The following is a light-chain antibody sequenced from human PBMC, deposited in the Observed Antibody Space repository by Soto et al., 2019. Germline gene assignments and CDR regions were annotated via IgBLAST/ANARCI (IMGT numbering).Light chain of an antibody. CDR2: QVS. Sequence: DVVMPQSPLSLPVTLGQPASISCRSSRSLVYSDGNTYLNWFKQRPGQSPRRLIYQVSDRDSGVPDRFSGSGSGTDFTLKISRVEAEDVGVYFCMQGTHWPYTFGQGTKLEIK. J-gene: IGKJ2*01. CDR1: RSLVYSDGNTY. V-gene: IGKV2-30*01. CDR3: MQGTHWPYT.